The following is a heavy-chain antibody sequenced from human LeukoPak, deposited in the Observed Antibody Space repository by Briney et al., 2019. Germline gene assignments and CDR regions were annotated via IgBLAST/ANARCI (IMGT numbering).Heavy chain of an antibody. CDR2: IYPGDSDT. J-gene: IGHJ5*02. V-gene: IGHV5-51*01. CDR3: ARAQTTYYYDSTSRGGNWFDP. CDR1: GYSFTSYW. D-gene: IGHD3-22*01. Sequence: GESLKISCKGSGYSFTSYWIGWVRQMPGKGLEWMGIIYPGDSDTRYSPSFQGQVTISADKSISTAYLQWSSLKASDTAMYYCARAQTTYYYDSTSRGGNWFDPWGQGTLVTVSS.